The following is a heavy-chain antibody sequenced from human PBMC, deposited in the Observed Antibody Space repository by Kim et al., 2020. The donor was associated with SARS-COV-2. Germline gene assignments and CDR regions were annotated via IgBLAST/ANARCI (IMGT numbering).Heavy chain of an antibody. CDR3: AREDFRFFDN. Sequence: GGSLRLSCAASGFIFSKYVMHWVRQAPGKGLEWVAVISYDERSRCYADSVKGRFSVSRDNSKNTLFLEMNSLRGEDTAIYYCAREDFRFFDNWGQGTLVTVSS. CDR1: GFIFSKYV. J-gene: IGHJ4*02. CDR2: ISYDERSR. V-gene: IGHV3-30*03. D-gene: IGHD3-3*01.